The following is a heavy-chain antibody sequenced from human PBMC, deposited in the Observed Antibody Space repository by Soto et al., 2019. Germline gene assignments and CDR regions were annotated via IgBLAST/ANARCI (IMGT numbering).Heavy chain of an antibody. CDR3: ATSVRDIVVVPAAKGGGSDAFDI. CDR2: IIPIFGTA. CDR1: GGTFSSYA. J-gene: IGHJ3*02. D-gene: IGHD2-2*01. Sequence: SVKVSCKASGGTFSSYAISWVRQAPGQGLEWMGGIIPIFGTANYAQKFQGRVTMTEDTSTSTAYMELSSLRSEDTAVYYCATSVRDIVVVPAAKGGGSDAFDIWGQGTMVTVSS. V-gene: IGHV1-69*06.